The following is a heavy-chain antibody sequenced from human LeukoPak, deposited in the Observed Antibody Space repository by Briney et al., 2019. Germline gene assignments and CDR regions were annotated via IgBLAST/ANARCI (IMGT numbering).Heavy chain of an antibody. CDR3: ARRLGLTGTTGWFDP. J-gene: IGHJ5*02. Sequence: GGAVNVSCKASGYTFTSYYIHWVRQAPGQGLEWMGIINPSGGSTNYAQKFQGRVTMTRDTSTSTVYMEVSSLRSEDTAVYYCARRLGLTGTTGWFDPWGQGTLVTVSS. V-gene: IGHV1-46*01. CDR1: GYTFTSYY. D-gene: IGHD1-20*01. CDR2: INPSGGST.